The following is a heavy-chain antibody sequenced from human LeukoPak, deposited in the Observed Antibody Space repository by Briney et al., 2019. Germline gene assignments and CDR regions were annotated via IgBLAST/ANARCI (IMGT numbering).Heavy chain of an antibody. CDR2: IRFDGSNVGSNV. J-gene: IGHJ4*02. CDR1: GFTFSTYG. CDR3: ARGSIMGARGLGDS. Sequence: GGSLRLSCATSGFTFSTYGMHWVRQAPGKGLEWVAFIRFDGSNVGSNVYYADSVKGRFTISRDNSKNTLYLQMNSLRAEDTAVYYCARGSIMGARGLGDSWGQGTLVTVSS. D-gene: IGHD1-26*01. V-gene: IGHV3-30*02.